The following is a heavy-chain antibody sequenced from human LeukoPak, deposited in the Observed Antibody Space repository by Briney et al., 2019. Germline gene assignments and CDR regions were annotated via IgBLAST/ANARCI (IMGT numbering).Heavy chain of an antibody. CDR2: MSFDVSNT. D-gene: IGHD5-18*01. J-gene: IGHJ6*02. CDR1: GFTLSSYA. V-gene: IGHV3-30*03. Sequence: GGSLRLSCAASGFTLSSYAIHWVRQAPGKGLEWVAVMSFDVSNTYYSESVKGRFTITRDNFRNTLYLQMNSLRTEDTAVYYCAFLEGYSYGTGSSYGTDVWGQGTAVTVS. CDR3: AFLEGYSYGTGSSYGTDV.